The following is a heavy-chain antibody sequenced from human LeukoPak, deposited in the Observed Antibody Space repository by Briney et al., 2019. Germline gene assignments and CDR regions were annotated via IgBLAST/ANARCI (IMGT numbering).Heavy chain of an antibody. J-gene: IGHJ4*02. CDR1: GSTFTDYY. D-gene: IGHD6-13*01. CDR2: INPNSGGT. Sequence: GASVKVSCKASGSTFTDYYMHWVRQAPGQGLEWMGWINPNSGGTNYAQKFQGRVTMTRDTSISTAYMELSRLRSDDTAVYYCTRAGRLAAAGNSGFDYWGQGTLVTVSS. V-gene: IGHV1-2*02. CDR3: TRAGRLAAAGNSGFDY.